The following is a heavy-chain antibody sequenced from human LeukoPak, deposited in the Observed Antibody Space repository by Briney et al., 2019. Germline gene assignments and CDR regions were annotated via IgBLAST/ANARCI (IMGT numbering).Heavy chain of an antibody. Sequence: PGGSLRLSCAASGFTLSTYWMSWVRQAPGKGLEWVANIKEDGSGKYYADSVKGRFTISRDNAKNSLYLQMNSLRAEDTAVSYCERDYYNPVDYCGQGTLLTVSS. D-gene: IGHD3-22*01. CDR1: GFTLSTYW. CDR2: IKEDGSGK. CDR3: ERDYYNPVDY. V-gene: IGHV3-7*01. J-gene: IGHJ4*02.